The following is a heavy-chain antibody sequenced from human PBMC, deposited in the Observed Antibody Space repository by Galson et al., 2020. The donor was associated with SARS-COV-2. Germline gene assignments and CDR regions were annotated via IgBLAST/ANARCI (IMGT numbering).Heavy chain of an antibody. V-gene: IGHV4-31*03. CDR2: IYYSGST. CDR1: GGSISSGGYY. D-gene: IGHD3-10*01. Sequence: SETLSLTCTVSGGSISSGGYYWSWIRQHPGKGLEWIGYIYYSGSTYYNPSLKSRVTISVDTSTNQFSLKLSSVTAADTAVYYCAREFARLSEYGSGSYPFWYYYYMDVWGKGTTVTVSS. CDR3: AREFARLSEYGSGSYPFWYYYYMDV. J-gene: IGHJ6*03.